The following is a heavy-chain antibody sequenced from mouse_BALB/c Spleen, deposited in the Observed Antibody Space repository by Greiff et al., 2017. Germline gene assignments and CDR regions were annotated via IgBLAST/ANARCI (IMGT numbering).Heavy chain of an antibody. J-gene: IGHJ4*01. CDR2: INPYNGDT. Sequence: EVKLVESGPELVKPGASVKISCKASGYSFTGYFMNWVKQSHGKSLEWIGRINPYNGDTFYNQKFKGKATLTVDKSSSTAHMELLSLTSEDSAVYYCGRGWLLRDYAMDYWGQGTSVTVSS. V-gene: IGHV1-37*01. D-gene: IGHD2-3*01. CDR3: GRGWLLRDYAMDY. CDR1: GYSFTGYF.